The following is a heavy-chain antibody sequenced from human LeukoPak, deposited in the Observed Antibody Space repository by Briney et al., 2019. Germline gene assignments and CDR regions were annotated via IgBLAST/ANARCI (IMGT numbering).Heavy chain of an antibody. J-gene: IGHJ6*02. V-gene: IGHV4-59*01. CDR3: ARRGYSYGRRDYYYGMDV. D-gene: IGHD5-18*01. CDR1: GGSISSYY. CDR2: IYYSGST. Sequence: SETLSLTCTVPGGSISSYYWSWIRQPPGKGLEWIGYIYYSGSTNYNPSLKSRVTISVDTSKNQFSLKLSSVTAADTAVYYCARRGYSYGRRDYYYGMDVWGQGTTVTVSS.